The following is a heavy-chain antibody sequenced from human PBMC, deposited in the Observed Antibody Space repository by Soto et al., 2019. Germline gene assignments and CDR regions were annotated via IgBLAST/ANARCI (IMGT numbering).Heavy chain of an antibody. Sequence: SVKVSCKASGDTFNKFGISWVRQAPGQGLEWMGGIIPMYGAANYAQKFQGRVTITADESTSTAYMELSSLRSEDTAVYYCARVGGGSGSYYTYFDYWGQGTLVTVSS. CDR1: GDTFNKFG. CDR3: ARVGGGSGSYYTYFDY. D-gene: IGHD3-10*01. J-gene: IGHJ4*02. V-gene: IGHV1-69*13. CDR2: IIPMYGAA.